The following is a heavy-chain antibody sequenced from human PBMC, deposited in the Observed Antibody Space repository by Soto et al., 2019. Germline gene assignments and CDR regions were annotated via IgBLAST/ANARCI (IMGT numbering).Heavy chain of an antibody. CDR2: ISNDGGST. CDR3: AKSGEGWSNSYYFPMDV. V-gene: IGHV3-23*01. J-gene: IGHJ6*02. CDR1: RLSFSAYA. Sequence: GGSLRLACAASRLSFSAYAMNWVRQAPGKGLEWTSAISNDGGSTYYADSVKGRLTISRDNSKNTLFLQMSTLRAEDSAVYYCAKSGEGWSNSYYFPMDVWGQGTKVTVSS. D-gene: IGHD3-16*01.